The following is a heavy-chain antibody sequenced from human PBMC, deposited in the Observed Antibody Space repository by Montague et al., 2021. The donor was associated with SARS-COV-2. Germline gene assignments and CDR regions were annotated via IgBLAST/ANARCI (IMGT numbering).Heavy chain of an antibody. J-gene: IGHJ3*02. D-gene: IGHD6-19*01. CDR2: IYYSWST. V-gene: IGHV4-59*01. CDR3: ARGSGWMGNAFDI. CDR1: GGSISSYY. Sequence: SETLSLTCTVSGGSISSYYWSWIRQPPGKGLEWIGYIYYSWSTNXNPSLKSRFTISVDTSKNQFSLKLSSVTAADTAVYYCARGSGWMGNAFDIWGQGTMVTVSS.